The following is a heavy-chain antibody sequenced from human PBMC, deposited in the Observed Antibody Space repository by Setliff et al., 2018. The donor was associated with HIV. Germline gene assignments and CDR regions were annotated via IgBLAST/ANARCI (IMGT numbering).Heavy chain of an antibody. CDR1: GGSTSSYY. V-gene: IGHV4-59*08. Sequence: SETLSLTCTVTGGSTSSYYWSWIRQPPGKKLEVIGYIYYSGSTNYNPSLKSRGTISVDMSKNQFSLNLTSVNAADTAVYYCARGGAYGTGSRRGGRWLDPWGQGTLVTVSS. D-gene: IGHD3-10*01. J-gene: IGHJ5*02. CDR3: ARGGAYGTGSRRGGRWLDP. CDR2: IYYSGST.